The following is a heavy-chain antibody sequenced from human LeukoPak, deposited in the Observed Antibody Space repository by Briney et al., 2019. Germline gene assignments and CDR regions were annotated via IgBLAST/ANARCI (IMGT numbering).Heavy chain of an antibody. Sequence: ASVKVSCKASGYTFTGYYMHWVRQAPGQGLEWMGWINPNSGGTNYVQKFQGRVTMTRDTSISTAYMELSRLRSDDTAVYYCASPGIAAAGFFDYWGQGTLVTVSS. CDR3: ASPGIAAAGFFDY. D-gene: IGHD6-13*01. J-gene: IGHJ4*02. CDR2: INPNSGGT. V-gene: IGHV1-2*02. CDR1: GYTFTGYY.